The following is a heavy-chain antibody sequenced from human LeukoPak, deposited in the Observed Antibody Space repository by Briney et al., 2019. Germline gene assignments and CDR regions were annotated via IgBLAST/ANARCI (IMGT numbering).Heavy chain of an antibody. J-gene: IGHJ3*02. CDR2: INAGNGNT. D-gene: IGHD3-3*01. CDR3: ARGSNYDFWSDSGAFDI. Sequence: ASVKVSCKASGYTFTSYAMHWVRQAPGQRLEWMGWINAGNGNTKYSQKFQGRVTITRDTSASTAYMELSSLRSEDTAVYYCARGSNYDFWSDSGAFDIWGQGTMVTVSS. CDR1: GYTFTSYA. V-gene: IGHV1-3*01.